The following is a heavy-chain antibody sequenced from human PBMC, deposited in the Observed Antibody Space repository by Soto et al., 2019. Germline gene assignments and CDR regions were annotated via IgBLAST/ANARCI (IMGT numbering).Heavy chain of an antibody. CDR3: ARGTGGSRRFDP. V-gene: IGHV3-53*02. J-gene: IGHJ5*02. Sequence: EVQLVETGGGLIQPGGALRLSCEVSGFIVSNNYITWIRQAPGKGLEWVSIIYSGGATYYADSVKGRFTISRDNSKNTVYLQMNTMRAEDTAAYYCARGTGGSRRFDPWGQGPLVTVSS. CDR1: GFIVSNNY. D-gene: IGHD3-16*01. CDR2: IYSGGAT.